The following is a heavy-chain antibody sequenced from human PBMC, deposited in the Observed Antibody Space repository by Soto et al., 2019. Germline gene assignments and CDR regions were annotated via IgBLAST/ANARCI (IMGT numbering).Heavy chain of an antibody. Sequence: QVQLVESGGGVVQPGRSLRLSCAASGFTFSSYAMHWVRQAPGKGLEWVAVISYDGSNKYYADSVKGRFTISRDNSKNTRYLQMNSLRAEDTAVYYCARDRQWLVNDIWGQGTLVTVSS. J-gene: IGHJ4*02. CDR2: ISYDGSNK. CDR3: ARDRQWLVNDI. CDR1: GFTFSSYA. V-gene: IGHV3-30-3*01. D-gene: IGHD6-19*01.